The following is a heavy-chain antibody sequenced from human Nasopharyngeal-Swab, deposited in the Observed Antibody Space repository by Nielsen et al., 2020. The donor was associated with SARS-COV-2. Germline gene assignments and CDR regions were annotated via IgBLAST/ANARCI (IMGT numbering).Heavy chain of an antibody. J-gene: IGHJ4*02. CDR3: AKSRIDMIVVALFDY. Sequence: SETLSLTCTVSGGSISRTRYYWGWIRQPPGKGLQWLGIIYNRGSTYYNPALKSRVTISVDTSKNQFFLRLNSVTAADTAVYYCAKSRIDMIVVALFDYWGQGTLVTVSS. V-gene: IGHV4-39*01. D-gene: IGHD3-22*01. CDR1: GGSISRTRYY. CDR2: IYNRGST.